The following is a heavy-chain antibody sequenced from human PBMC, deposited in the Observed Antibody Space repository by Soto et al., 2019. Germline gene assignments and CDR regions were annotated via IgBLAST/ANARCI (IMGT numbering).Heavy chain of an antibody. D-gene: IGHD6-6*01. V-gene: IGHV4-34*01. CDR3: ASQRRRIGAAQ. CDR2: INHSGST. J-gene: IGHJ4*02. Sequence: SETLSLTCAVYGGSFSGYYWSWICQPPGKGLEWIGEINHSGSTNYNPSLKSRVTISVDTSKNQFSLKLSSVTAADTAVYYCASQRRRIGAAQWGQGTLVTVSS. CDR1: GGSFSGYY.